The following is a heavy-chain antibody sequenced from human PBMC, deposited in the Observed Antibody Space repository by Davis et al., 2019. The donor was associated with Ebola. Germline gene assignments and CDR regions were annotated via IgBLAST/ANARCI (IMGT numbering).Heavy chain of an antibody. D-gene: IGHD5-18*01. CDR1: GGSIRTHY. CDR2: GYYGGRT. CDR3: ARYVDTAMVFDY. Sequence: SETLSLTCTVSGGSIRTHYWSWIRQSPGKGLEWIGYGYYGGRTDYNPSLKSRAIISVDTSKNHFSLNLSSVTAADTAVYYCARYVDTAMVFDYWGQGTLVTVSS. V-gene: IGHV4-59*11. J-gene: IGHJ4*02.